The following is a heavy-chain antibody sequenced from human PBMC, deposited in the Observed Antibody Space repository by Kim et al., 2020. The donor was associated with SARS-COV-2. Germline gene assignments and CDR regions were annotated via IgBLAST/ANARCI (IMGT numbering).Heavy chain of an antibody. V-gene: IGHV3-7*01. D-gene: IGHD3-10*01. Sequence: GGSLRLSCAASGFTFSSYWMSWVRQAPGKGLEWVANIKQDGSEKYYVDSVKGRFTISRDNAKNSLYLQMNSLRAEDTAVYYCARAKVVRGVILDYWGQGTLVTVSS. CDR1: GFTFSSYW. CDR3: ARAKVVRGVILDY. J-gene: IGHJ4*02. CDR2: IKQDGSEK.